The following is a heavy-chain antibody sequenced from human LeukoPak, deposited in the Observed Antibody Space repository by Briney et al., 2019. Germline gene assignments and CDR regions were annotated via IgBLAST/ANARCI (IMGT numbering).Heavy chain of an antibody. CDR1: GGSISSYY. CDR2: IYTSGST. V-gene: IGHV4-4*09. CDR3: ARHSRPNTAMDPYDY. J-gene: IGHJ4*02. D-gene: IGHD5-18*01. Sequence: SETLSLTCTVSGGSISSYYWSWIRQPPGKGLEWIGYIYTSGSTNYNPSLKSRVTISVDTSKNQFSLKLSSVTAADTAVYYCARHSRPNTAMDPYDYWGQGTLVTVSS.